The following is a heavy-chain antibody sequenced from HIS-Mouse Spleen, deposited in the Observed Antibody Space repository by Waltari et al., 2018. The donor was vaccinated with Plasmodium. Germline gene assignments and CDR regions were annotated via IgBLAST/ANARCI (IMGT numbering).Heavy chain of an antibody. CDR2: INSEGSST. D-gene: IGHD6-13*01. V-gene: IGHV3-74*01. CDR3: ARTIAAAGTGDAFDM. CDR1: GFTFSSYW. Sequence: EVQLVESGGGLVQPGGSLRLSCAASGFTFSSYWMHWVRQAPGKGLVWVSRINSEGSSTRDADSVKGRFTISRDNAKNTLYLQMNSLRAEDTAVYYCARTIAAAGTGDAFDMWGQGTMVTVSS. J-gene: IGHJ3*02.